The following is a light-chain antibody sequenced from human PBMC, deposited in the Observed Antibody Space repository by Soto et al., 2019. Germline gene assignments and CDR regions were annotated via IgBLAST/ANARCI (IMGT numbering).Light chain of an antibody. Sequence: EIQITNSPVTXSFFVGQRPPLSWSARQCVSSRYLAWYKQKPRKDTXLXXXGASSRDHGIQDRISSSGSGKALTLTTSRRQHEDFGAYYRQQYCREPPWTFGQGTKVDI. CDR1: QCVSSRY. V-gene: IGKV3-20*01. J-gene: IGKJ1*01. CDR3: QQYCREPPWT. CDR2: GAS.